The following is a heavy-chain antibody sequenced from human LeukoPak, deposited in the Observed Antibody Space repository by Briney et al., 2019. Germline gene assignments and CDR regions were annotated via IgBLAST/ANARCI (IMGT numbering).Heavy chain of an antibody. Sequence: GRSLRLSCAASGFTLSSYAMHWVRQAPGKGLEWVAVISYDGSNKYYADSVKGRFTISRDNSKNTLYLQMNSLRAEDTAVYYCARPYYSYYYDSSGFQHWGQGTLVTVSS. CDR2: ISYDGSNK. CDR3: ARPYYSYYYDSSGFQH. CDR1: GFTLSSYA. D-gene: IGHD3-22*01. V-gene: IGHV3-30*04. J-gene: IGHJ1*01.